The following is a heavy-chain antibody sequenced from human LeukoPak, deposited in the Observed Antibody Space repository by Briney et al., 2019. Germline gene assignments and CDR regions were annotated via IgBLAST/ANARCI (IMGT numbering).Heavy chain of an antibody. CDR3: ARDPLRYDSSGDYYYYGMDV. Sequence: ASVKVSCKASGYTFTSYYMHWVRQAPGQGLEWMGIINPSGGSTSYAQKFQGRVTMTRDTSTSTVYMELRSLRSDDTAVYYCARDPLRYDSSGDYYYYGMDVWGQGTTVTVSS. CDR2: INPSGGST. CDR1: GYTFTSYY. V-gene: IGHV1-46*01. J-gene: IGHJ6*02. D-gene: IGHD3-22*01.